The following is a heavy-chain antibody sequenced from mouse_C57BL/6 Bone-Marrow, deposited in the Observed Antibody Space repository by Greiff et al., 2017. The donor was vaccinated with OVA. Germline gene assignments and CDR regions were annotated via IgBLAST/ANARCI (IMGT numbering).Heavy chain of an antibody. CDR3: ARRNYEGFAY. Sequence: EVQLVESGGDLVKPGGSLKLSCAASGFTFSSYCMSWVRQTPDKRLEWVATISSGGSYTYYPDSVKGRFTISRDNTKNTLYLQMSSLKSEDTAMYYCARRNYEGFAYWGQGTLVTVSA. J-gene: IGHJ3*01. D-gene: IGHD2-4*01. V-gene: IGHV5-6*01. CDR2: ISSGGSYT. CDR1: GFTFSSYC.